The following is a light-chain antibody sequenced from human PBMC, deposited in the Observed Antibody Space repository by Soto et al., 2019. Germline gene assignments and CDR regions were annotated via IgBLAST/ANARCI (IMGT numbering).Light chain of an antibody. CDR2: DVS. CDR1: SIDVGGYNY. V-gene: IGLV2-14*01. CDR3: SSYTSSSTYV. J-gene: IGLJ1*01. Sequence: QSVLTQPAYVSGSPGQSITISGTGTSIDVGGYNYVSWYQQYPGKAPRLVISDVSNRPSGVSNRFSGSKSGNSASLTISGLQAEDEADYYCSSYTSSSTYVFGTGTKVTVL.